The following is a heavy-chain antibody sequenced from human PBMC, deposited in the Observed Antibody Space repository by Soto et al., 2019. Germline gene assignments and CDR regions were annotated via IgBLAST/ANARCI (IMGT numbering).Heavy chain of an antibody. CDR1: GGSISSYY. J-gene: IGHJ5*02. CDR2: IYYSGST. Sequence: SETLSLTCTVSGGSISSYYWSWIRQPPGKGLEWIGYIYYSGSTNYNPSLKSRVTISVDTSKNQFSLKLSSVTAADTAVYYCARGYYDSSGYYPALVWFDPWGQGTLVTVSS. V-gene: IGHV4-59*01. CDR3: ARGYYDSSGYYPALVWFDP. D-gene: IGHD3-22*01.